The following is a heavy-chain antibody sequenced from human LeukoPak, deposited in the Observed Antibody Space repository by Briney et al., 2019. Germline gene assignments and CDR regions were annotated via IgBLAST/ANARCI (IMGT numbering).Heavy chain of an antibody. Sequence: SETLSLTCAVYGGSFSGYYWSWIRQPPGKGLEWIGEINHSGSTNYNPSLKSRVTISVDTPKNQFSLKLSSVTAADTAVYYCARGRGILGLYYFDYWGQGTLVTVSS. J-gene: IGHJ4*02. CDR3: ARGRGILGLYYFDY. D-gene: IGHD3-16*01. CDR2: INHSGST. V-gene: IGHV4-34*01. CDR1: GGSFSGYY.